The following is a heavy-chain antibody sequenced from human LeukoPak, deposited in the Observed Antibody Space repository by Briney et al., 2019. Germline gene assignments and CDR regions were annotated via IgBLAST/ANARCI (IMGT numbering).Heavy chain of an antibody. CDR3: ARDAYPGGSFDY. D-gene: IGHD3-10*01. Sequence: PSKTLSLTCTVSGGSISSSSYYWGWIRQPPGKGLEWIGSIYYSGSTYYNPSLKSRVTISVDTSKNQFSLKLSSVTAADTAVYYCARDAYPGGSFDYWGQGTLVTVSS. J-gene: IGHJ4*02. V-gene: IGHV4-39*02. CDR1: GGSISSSSYY. CDR2: IYYSGST.